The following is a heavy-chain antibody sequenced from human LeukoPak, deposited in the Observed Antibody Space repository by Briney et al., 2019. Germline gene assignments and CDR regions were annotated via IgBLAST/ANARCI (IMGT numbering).Heavy chain of an antibody. D-gene: IGHD1-14*01. CDR1: GFTFSNYA. CDR3: AHRTAFDS. CDR2: ITSISNT. J-gene: IGHJ4*02. Sequence: PGGSLRLSCAASGFTFSNYAMSWVRQAPGKGLEWVSTITSISNTYYPDSVKGRFTISRDNSRDTLYLQMNTLRAEDTAIYYCAHRTAFDSWGQGTLVTVSS. V-gene: IGHV3-23*01.